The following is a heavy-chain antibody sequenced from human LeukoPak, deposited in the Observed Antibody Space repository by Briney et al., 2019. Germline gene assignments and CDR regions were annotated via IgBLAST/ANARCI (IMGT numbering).Heavy chain of an antibody. V-gene: IGHV4-30-2*05. CDR3: ARLYYDILTGYLEGAFDI. CDR1: GGSISSGGYS. J-gene: IGHJ3*02. CDR2: IYYSGST. Sequence: SQTLSLTCAVSGGSISSGGYSWSWIRQPPGKGLEWIGYIYYSGSTYYNPSLKSRVTISVDTSKNQFSLKLSSVTAADTAVHYCARLYYDILTGYLEGAFDIWGQGTMVTVSS. D-gene: IGHD3-9*01.